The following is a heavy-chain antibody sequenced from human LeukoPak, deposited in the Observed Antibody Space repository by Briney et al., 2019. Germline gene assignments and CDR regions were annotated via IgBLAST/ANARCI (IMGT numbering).Heavy chain of an antibody. J-gene: IGHJ2*01. CDR1: GFTFSSYS. CDR2: ISSTSSYI. Sequence: PGGSLRLFCAASGFTFSSYSVNWVRQAPGKGLGWVSSISSTSSYIYYADSVKGRFTISRDNAKNSLFLQMNSLRAEDTAVYYCARDPLEGSWYFDLWGRGTLVTVSS. V-gene: IGHV3-21*01. D-gene: IGHD5-24*01. CDR3: ARDPLEGSWYFDL.